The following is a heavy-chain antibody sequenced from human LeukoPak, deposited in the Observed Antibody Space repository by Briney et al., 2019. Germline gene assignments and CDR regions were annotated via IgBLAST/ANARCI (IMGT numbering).Heavy chain of an antibody. Sequence: SETLSLTCTVSGGSISSYYWSWIRQPAGKGLEWIGRIYTSGNTNYNPSLKSRVTMSVDTSKNQFSLKLTSVTVADTAVYYCARSPQFGEFIYWYFDLWGRGTLVTVSS. D-gene: IGHD3-10*01. V-gene: IGHV4-4*07. CDR1: GGSISSYY. CDR3: ARSPQFGEFIYWYFDL. J-gene: IGHJ2*01. CDR2: IYTSGNT.